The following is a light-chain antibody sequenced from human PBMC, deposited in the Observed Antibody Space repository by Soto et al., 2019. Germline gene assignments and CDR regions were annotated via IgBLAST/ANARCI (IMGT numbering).Light chain of an antibody. Sequence: VLTQSPGTLSLSPGERATLSCRASESVSTNYLAWYQPKPGQAPRLLISGASSRATGIPDRFSGSGSGADFTITINILEPEDFAVYYCQHYGSLPLTFGGGTKVEIK. CDR2: GAS. CDR1: ESVSTNY. V-gene: IGKV3-20*01. CDR3: QHYGSLPLT. J-gene: IGKJ4*01.